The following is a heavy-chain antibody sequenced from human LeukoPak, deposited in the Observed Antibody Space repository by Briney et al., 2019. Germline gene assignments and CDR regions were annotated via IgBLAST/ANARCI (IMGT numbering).Heavy chain of an antibody. Sequence: SVKVSCKASGGTFSSYAISWVRQAPGQGLGWMGGIIPIFGTANYAQKFQGRVTITADESTSTAYMELSSLRSEDTAVYYCARDCSGGSCYQGGYNWFDPWGQGTLVTVSS. CDR1: GGTFSSYA. CDR3: ARDCSGGSCYQGGYNWFDP. V-gene: IGHV1-69*01. D-gene: IGHD2-15*01. J-gene: IGHJ5*02. CDR2: IIPIFGTA.